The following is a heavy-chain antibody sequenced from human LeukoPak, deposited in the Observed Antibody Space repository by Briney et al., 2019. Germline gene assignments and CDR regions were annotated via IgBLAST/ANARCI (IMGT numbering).Heavy chain of an antibody. CDR3: ARVVRGSSWYQD. CDR1: GNTFTGYY. D-gene: IGHD6-13*01. J-gene: IGHJ4*02. CDR2: INPNSGGT. Sequence: ASVKVSCKASGNTFTGYYMYWVRQAPGQGLEWMGWINPNSGGTNYAQKFQGRVTMTRDTSISTAYMELSRLRSDDTAVYYCARVVRGSSWYQDWGQVTLVTVSS. V-gene: IGHV1-2*02.